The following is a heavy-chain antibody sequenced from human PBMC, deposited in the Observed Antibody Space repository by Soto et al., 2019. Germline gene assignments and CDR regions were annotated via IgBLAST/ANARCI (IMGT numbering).Heavy chain of an antibody. Sequence: SVKVSCKASGGGISSYTITWVRQAPGQGLEWMGGIIPIFGTANYAQKFQGRVTITADESTSTAYMELSSLRSEDTAVYYCGRDRGPSSGYYPYWFDPWGQGTLVTVSS. CDR3: GRDRGPSSGYYPYWFDP. CDR2: IIPIFGTA. V-gene: IGHV1-69*13. D-gene: IGHD3-22*01. CDR1: GGGISSYT. J-gene: IGHJ5*02.